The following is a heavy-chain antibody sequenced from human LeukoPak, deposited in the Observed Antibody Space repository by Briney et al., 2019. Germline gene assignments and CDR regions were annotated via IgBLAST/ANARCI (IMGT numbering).Heavy chain of an antibody. V-gene: IGHV4-59*01. D-gene: IGHD1-26*01. CDR1: GGSISSYY. J-gene: IGHJ4*02. Sequence: SETLSLTCTVSGGSISSYYWSWIRQPPGKGLEWIGYIYYSGSTNYNPSLKSRVTISVDTSKNQFSLKLRSVTAADTAVYYCARTLSRWDPFDYWGQGTLVTVSS. CDR3: ARTLSRWDPFDY. CDR2: IYYSGST.